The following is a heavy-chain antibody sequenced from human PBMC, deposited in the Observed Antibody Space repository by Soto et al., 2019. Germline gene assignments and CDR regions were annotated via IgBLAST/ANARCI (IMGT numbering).Heavy chain of an antibody. D-gene: IGHD3-10*01. V-gene: IGHV3-23*01. CDR3: AKGLRRLLRTQYYYGLDV. CDR2: ISGSGGST. Sequence: GGSLRLSCAASGFTFSSYAMSRVRQAPGKGLEWVSSISGSGGSTNYADSVKGRFTVSRDNSKRTLSLQMNSLREEDTAIYYCAKGLRRLLRTQYYYGLDVWGRGTTVTVS. CDR1: GFTFSSYA. J-gene: IGHJ6*02.